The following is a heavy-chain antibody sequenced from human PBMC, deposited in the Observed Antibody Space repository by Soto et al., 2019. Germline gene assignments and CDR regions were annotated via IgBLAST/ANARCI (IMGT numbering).Heavy chain of an antibody. CDR2: ISGSGGST. Sequence: EVQLLESGGGLVQPGGSLRLSCAASGFTFSSYAMSWVRQAPGKGLEWVSAISGSGGSTYYADSVKGRFTISRDNSKXXXXXXXXXXXXXXXXXXXXXXXXXXXXXXGAFDIWGQGTMVTVSS. J-gene: IGHJ3*02. CDR3: XXXXXXXXXXGAFDI. V-gene: IGHV3-23*01. CDR1: GFTFSSYA.